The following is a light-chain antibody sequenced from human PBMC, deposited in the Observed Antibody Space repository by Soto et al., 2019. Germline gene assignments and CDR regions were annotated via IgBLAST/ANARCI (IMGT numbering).Light chain of an antibody. J-gene: IGLJ1*01. V-gene: IGLV2-11*01. Sequence: QSALTQPRSVSGSPGQSVTISCTGTSSDVGGYNYVSWYQQHPGKAPKLMIYDVSKRPSGVPDRFPGSKSGNTASLTISGLQAEDEADYYCCSYAGSYVFGTGTK. CDR3: CSYAGSYV. CDR1: SSDVGGYNY. CDR2: DVS.